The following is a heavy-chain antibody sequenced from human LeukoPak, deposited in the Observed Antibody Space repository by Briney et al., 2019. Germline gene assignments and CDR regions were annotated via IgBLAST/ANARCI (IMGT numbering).Heavy chain of an antibody. CDR1: GFTFSSYA. V-gene: IGHV3-23*01. D-gene: IGHD3-10*01. J-gene: IGHJ4*02. Sequence: GGSLRLSCAASGFTFSSYAMSWVRQAPGKGLEWVSAISGSGGSTYYADSVKGRFTISRDNSKNTLYLQMNSLRAEDTAVYYCAKGSNSGITMVRVVIKSYFDYWGQGTLVTVSS. CDR3: AKGSNSGITMVRVVIKSYFDY. CDR2: ISGSGGST.